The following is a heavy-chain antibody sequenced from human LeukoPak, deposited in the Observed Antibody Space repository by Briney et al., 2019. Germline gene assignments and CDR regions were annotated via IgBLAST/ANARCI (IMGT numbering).Heavy chain of an antibody. D-gene: IGHD6-13*01. CDR2: IIPIFGTA. Sequence: SVKVSCKASGCTFSSYAISWVRQAPGQGLEWMGGIIPIFGTANYAQKFQGRVTITADESTSTAYMELSSLRSEDTAVYYCARAIAAACNGFEPWGQGTLVTVSS. J-gene: IGHJ5*02. CDR1: GCTFSSYA. V-gene: IGHV1-69*01. CDR3: ARAIAAACNGFEP.